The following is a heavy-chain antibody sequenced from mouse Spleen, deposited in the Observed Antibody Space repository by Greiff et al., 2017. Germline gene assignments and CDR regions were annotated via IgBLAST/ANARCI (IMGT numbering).Heavy chain of an antibody. CDR2: IHPNSGST. J-gene: IGHJ3*01. D-gene: IGHD2-10*02. V-gene: IGHV1-64*01. CDR3: ARSSPYGSWFAY. CDR1: GYTFTSYW. Sequence: VQLQQPGAELVKPGASVKLSCKASGYTFTSYWMHWVKQRPGQGLEWIGMIHPNSGSTNYNEKFKSKATLTVDKSSSTAYMQLSSLTSEDSAVYYCARSSPYGSWFAYWGQGTLVTVSA.